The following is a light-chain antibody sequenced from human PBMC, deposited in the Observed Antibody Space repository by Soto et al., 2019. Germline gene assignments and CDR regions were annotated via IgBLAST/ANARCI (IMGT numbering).Light chain of an antibody. CDR1: SSDVGGYNY. Sequence: QSALTQPPSASGSPGQSVAISCAGTSSDVGGYNYVSWYQLHQGKAPKLMIYEVNMRPSGVPDRFSGSKSGNTASLTVSGLRAEDEADYYCSSYAGSNNYVFGTGTKLTVL. V-gene: IGLV2-8*01. J-gene: IGLJ1*01. CDR3: SSYAGSNNYV. CDR2: EVN.